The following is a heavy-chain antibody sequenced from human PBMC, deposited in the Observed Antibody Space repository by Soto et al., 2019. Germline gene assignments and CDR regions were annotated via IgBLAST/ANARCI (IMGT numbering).Heavy chain of an antibody. J-gene: IGHJ4*02. CDR2: INHSGST. Sequence: SETLSLTCAVYGGSFSGYYWSWIRQPPGKGLEWIGEINHSGSTNYNPSLKSRVTISVDTSKIQFSLKLSSVTAADTAVYYCASSHAGAHITAAVHWGQGTLVTVSS. CDR1: GGSFSGYY. CDR3: ASSHAGAHITAAVH. V-gene: IGHV4-34*01. D-gene: IGHD6-13*01.